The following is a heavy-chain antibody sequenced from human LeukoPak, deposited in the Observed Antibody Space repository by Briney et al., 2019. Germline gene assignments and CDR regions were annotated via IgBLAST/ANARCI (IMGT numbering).Heavy chain of an antibody. V-gene: IGHV4-59*01. CDR1: GSSISTYY. J-gene: IGHJ4*02. CDR2: IYYSGRP. D-gene: IGHD2-2*01. CDR3: ARFEGGYSSSCFWCFDY. Sequence: TETQSLTCNVSGSSISTYYWRWIRQPPGKGLEWIGYIYYSGRPNYNPSLKSRVTISVDSSKSHFCLNLRSVTAADTAVYYCARFEGGYSSSCFWCFDYWGLGTLVTVSS.